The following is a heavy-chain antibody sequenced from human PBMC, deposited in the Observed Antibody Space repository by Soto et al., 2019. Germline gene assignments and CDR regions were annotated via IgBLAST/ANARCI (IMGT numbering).Heavy chain of an antibody. V-gene: IGHV4-30-2*01. CDR2: IYHSGST. CDR1: GGSISSGGYS. D-gene: IGHD6-19*01. J-gene: IGHJ5*02. Sequence: SETLCLTCAVSGGSISSGGYSWSWIRQPPGKGLEWIGYIYHSGSTYYNPSLKSRVTISVDRSKNQFSLKLSSVTAADTAVYYCARGSAVAGTLFDPWGQGTLVTVSS. CDR3: ARGSAVAGTLFDP.